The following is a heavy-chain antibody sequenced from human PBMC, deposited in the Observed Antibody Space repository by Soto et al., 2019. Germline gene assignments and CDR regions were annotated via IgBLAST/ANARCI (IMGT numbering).Heavy chain of an antibody. D-gene: IGHD3-9*01. CDR3: ARLDILTGYYEWVLAY. CDR2: IYYSGST. J-gene: IGHJ4*02. Sequence: QVQLQESGPGLVKPSQTLSLTCTVSGGSFSSGDYYWSWIRQPPGKGLEWIGYIYYSGSTYYNPSLKNRVNLSVNTSKNQCPLKMSSVSVADTAEYYCARLDILTGYYEWVLAYWGQGTLVTVSS. CDR1: GGSFSSGDYY. V-gene: IGHV4-30-4*01.